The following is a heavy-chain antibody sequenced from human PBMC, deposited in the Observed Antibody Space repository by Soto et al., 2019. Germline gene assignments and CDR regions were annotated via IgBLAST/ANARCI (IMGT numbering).Heavy chain of an antibody. J-gene: IGHJ5*02. CDR3: ARGFGGSSGWFVP. Sequence: QEQLVQSGAEVMPPGASVKISCKASGYTFTNYALNWVRQASGQGLEWLGWMNPKNGKTGFAQKFQGRGTLTTDTSVSTAYMELSSLRSDDTAVYYCARGFGGSSGWFVPWGQGTLVTVSS. V-gene: IGHV1-8*01. CDR1: GYTFTNYA. D-gene: IGHD6-6*01. CDR2: MNPKNGKT.